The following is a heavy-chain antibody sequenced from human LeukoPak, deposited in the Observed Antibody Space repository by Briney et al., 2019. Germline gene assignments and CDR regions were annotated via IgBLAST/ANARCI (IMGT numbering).Heavy chain of an antibody. Sequence: PGGSLRLSCAASGFTFSSYAMHWVRQAPGKGLEWVAVISYDGSNKYYADSVKGRFTISRDNSKNTLYLQMNSLRAEDTAVYYCARGYSGSYYFDYWGQGTLVTVSS. V-gene: IGHV3-30-3*01. D-gene: IGHD1-26*01. J-gene: IGHJ4*02. CDR2: ISYDGSNK. CDR1: GFTFSSYA. CDR3: ARGYSGSYYFDY.